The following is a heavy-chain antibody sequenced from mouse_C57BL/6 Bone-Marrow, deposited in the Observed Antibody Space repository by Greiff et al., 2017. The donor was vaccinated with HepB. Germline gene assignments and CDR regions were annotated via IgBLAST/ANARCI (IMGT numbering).Heavy chain of an antibody. J-gene: IGHJ2*01. V-gene: IGHV5-16*01. Sequence: EVMLVESEGGLVQPGSSMKLSCTASGFTFSDYYMAWVRQVPEKGLEWVANINYDGSSTYYLDSLKSRFIISRDNAKNILYLQMSSLKSEDTATYYCARDLPNPFDYWGQGTTLTVSS. CDR1: GFTFSDYY. D-gene: IGHD4-1*01. CDR3: ARDLPNPFDY. CDR2: INYDGSST.